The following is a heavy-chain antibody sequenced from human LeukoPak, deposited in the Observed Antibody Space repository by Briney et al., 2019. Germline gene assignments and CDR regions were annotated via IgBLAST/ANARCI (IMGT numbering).Heavy chain of an antibody. J-gene: IGHJ6*03. D-gene: IGHD2-15*01. CDR3: ARSVEGYCRGGSCYYYSYYMDV. Sequence: SETLSLTCSVSGGSISSYYWSWIRQPPGKGLEWIGYIYYSGSTNYNPSLKSRVTISVDTSKNQVSLKLRSVTAADTAVYYCARSVEGYCRGGSCYYYSYYMDVWGKGTTVTVSS. CDR2: IYYSGST. V-gene: IGHV4-59*01. CDR1: GGSISSYY.